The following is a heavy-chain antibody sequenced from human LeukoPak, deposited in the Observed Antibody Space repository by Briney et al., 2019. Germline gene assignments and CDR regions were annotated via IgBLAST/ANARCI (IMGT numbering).Heavy chain of an antibody. J-gene: IGHJ3*01. CDR2: INPNTGDT. CDR1: GYPFIDYY. CDR3: TSKGAGHCYAASCMGSFDL. D-gene: IGHD3-16*01. Sequence: ASVKVSCKASGYPFIDYYLHWVRQAPGQGLEWIGCINPNTGDTNSAQNFQSIVIMTRDKSLITAYMELSRLKSDDTALYYCTSKGAGHCYAASCMGSFDLWGQGTTVAVSS. V-gene: IGHV1-2*02.